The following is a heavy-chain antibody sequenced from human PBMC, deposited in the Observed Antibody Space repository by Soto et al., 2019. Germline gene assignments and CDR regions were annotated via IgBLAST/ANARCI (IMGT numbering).Heavy chain of an antibody. CDR1: GGSISSSRYY. J-gene: IGHJ4*02. D-gene: IGHD3-22*01. Sequence: SETLSLTCTVSGGSISSSRYYWGWIRQPPGKGLERIGCIYYSGSTYYNPSLKSRVTVSVDTSKNQLSLKLSSGTAADTAVYDGARLVYDYVSSGYPDFDYWGQGTLVTVSS. V-gene: IGHV4-39*01. CDR2: IYYSGST. CDR3: ARLVYDYVSSGYPDFDY.